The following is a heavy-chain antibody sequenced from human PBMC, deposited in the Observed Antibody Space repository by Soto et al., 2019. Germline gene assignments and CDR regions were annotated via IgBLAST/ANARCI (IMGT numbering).Heavy chain of an antibody. J-gene: IGHJ4*02. CDR3: ARALQGYCSGGSCYPIDY. CDR1: GFTFSSYG. D-gene: IGHD2-15*01. Sequence: PGGSLRLSCAASGFTFSSYGMHWVRQAPGKGLEWVTVIWYDGSNKYYADSVKGRFTISRDNSKNTLYLQMNSLRAEDTAVYYCARALQGYCSGGSCYPIDYWVQGTLVTVSS. V-gene: IGHV3-33*01. CDR2: IWYDGSNK.